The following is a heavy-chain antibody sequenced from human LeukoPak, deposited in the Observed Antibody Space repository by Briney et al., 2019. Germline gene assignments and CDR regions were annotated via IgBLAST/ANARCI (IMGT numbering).Heavy chain of an antibody. CDR1: GGSISSSSYY. CDR3: ARETPGAGHFDY. V-gene: IGHV4-39*02. Sequence: SETLSLTCTVSGGSISSSSYYWGWIRQPPGKGLEWIGSIYYSGSTYYNPSLKSRVTISVDTSKNQFSLKLSSVTAADTAVYYCARETPGAGHFDYWGQGSLVTVSS. J-gene: IGHJ4*02. CDR2: IYYSGST. D-gene: IGHD7-27*01.